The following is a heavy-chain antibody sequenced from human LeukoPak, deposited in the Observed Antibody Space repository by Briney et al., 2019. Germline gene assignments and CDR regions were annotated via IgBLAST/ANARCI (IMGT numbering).Heavy chain of an antibody. V-gene: IGHV5-51*01. CDR1: GYSFTSYW. Sequence: GESLKIPCKGSGYSFTSYWIGWVRQMPGKGLEWMGIIYPGDSDTRYSPSFQGQVTISADKSISTAYLQWSSLKASDTAMYYCARTSRVDTAMVRYWGQGTLVTVSS. D-gene: IGHD5-18*01. J-gene: IGHJ4*02. CDR3: ARTSRVDTAMVRY. CDR2: IYPGDSDT.